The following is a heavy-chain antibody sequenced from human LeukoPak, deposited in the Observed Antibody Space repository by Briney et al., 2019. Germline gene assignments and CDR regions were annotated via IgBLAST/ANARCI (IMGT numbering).Heavy chain of an antibody. CDR3: ARRGGSDGWGDFDY. CDR1: GFTFSSHV. Sequence: GGSLRLSCAASGFTFSSHVMNWVRQAPGKGLEWVASISEYDGRTFYADSVNGRFTISRDNSRNTLYLQMDSLGAEDTAVYFCARRGGSDGWGDFDYWGQGTLVTVSS. J-gene: IGHJ4*02. CDR2: ISEYDGRT. V-gene: IGHV3-23*01. D-gene: IGHD5-24*01.